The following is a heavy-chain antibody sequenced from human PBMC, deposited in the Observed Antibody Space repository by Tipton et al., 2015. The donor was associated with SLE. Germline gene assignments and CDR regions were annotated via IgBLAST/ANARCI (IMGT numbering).Heavy chain of an antibody. J-gene: IGHJ4*02. V-gene: IGHV1-2*02. CDR3: ARTIAAAAQNYFDY. D-gene: IGHD6-13*01. Sequence: QVQLVQSGAEVRKPGASVKVSCKASGYIFTDYYIQWVRQAPGQGLEWMGWINPNSGGTNYAQKFQGRVTMTRDTSISTAYMELSRLRSDDTAVYYCARTIAAAAQNYFDYWGQGTLVTVSS. CDR1: GYIFTDYY. CDR2: INPNSGGT.